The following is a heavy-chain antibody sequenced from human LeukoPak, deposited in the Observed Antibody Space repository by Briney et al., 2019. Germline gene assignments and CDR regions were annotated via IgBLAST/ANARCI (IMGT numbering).Heavy chain of an antibody. V-gene: IGHV4-59*12. D-gene: IGHD6-13*01. CDR3: ARGQQLVLD. CDR1: VVSISS. CDR2: IYHSGST. Sequence: SETLSLTCSVSVVSISSLTWIRQSPGKGLEWIGYIYHSGSTYYNPSLKSRVTISVDRSKNQFSLKLSSVTAADTAVYYCARGQQLVLDWGQGTLVTVSS. J-gene: IGHJ4*02.